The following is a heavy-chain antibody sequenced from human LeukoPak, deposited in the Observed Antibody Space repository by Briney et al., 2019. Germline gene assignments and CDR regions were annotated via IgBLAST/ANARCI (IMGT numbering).Heavy chain of an antibody. CDR1: GHTFTNYY. CDR2: INPGGDNT. D-gene: IGHD5-24*01. V-gene: IGHV1-46*01. CDR3: ARIRDGYNDAYDI. Sequence: GASVKVSCKASGHTFTNYYIHWVRQAPGQGLEWMGLINPGGDNTDYAQNFQGRVTMTRDTSTSTVYMGLSSLRSEDTAVYYCARIRDGYNDAYDIWGQGTMVTVSS. J-gene: IGHJ3*02.